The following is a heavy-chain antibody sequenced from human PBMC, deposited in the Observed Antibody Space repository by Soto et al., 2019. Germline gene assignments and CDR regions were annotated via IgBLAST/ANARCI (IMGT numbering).Heavy chain of an antibody. CDR2: IYYSGST. Sequence: SETLSLTCTVSGGSISSYYWSWIRQPPGKGLEWIGYIYYSGSTNYNPSLKSRVTISVDTSKNQFSLKLSSVTAADTAVYYCARTTTVKVVYFDYWGQGTLVTVSS. CDR3: ARTTTVKVVYFDY. V-gene: IGHV4-59*01. CDR1: GGSISSYY. D-gene: IGHD4-17*01. J-gene: IGHJ4*02.